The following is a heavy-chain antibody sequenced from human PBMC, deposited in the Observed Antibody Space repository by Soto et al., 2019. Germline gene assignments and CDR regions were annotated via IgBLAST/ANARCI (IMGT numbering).Heavy chain of an antibody. CDR2: IYHSGST. CDR1: GGSISSSNW. J-gene: IGHJ6*02. Sequence: QVQLQESGPGLVKPSGTLSLTCAVSGGSISSSNWWSWVRQPPGKGLEWIGEIYHSGSTNYNPSLKSRVTISVDKSKNQFSLKLSSVTAADTAVYYCAREWRAVAGTGDYYYYYGMDVWGQGTTVTVSS. V-gene: IGHV4-4*02. CDR3: AREWRAVAGTGDYYYYYGMDV. D-gene: IGHD6-19*01.